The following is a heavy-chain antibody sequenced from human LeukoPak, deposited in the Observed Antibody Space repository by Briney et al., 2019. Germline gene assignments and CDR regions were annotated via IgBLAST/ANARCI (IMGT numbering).Heavy chain of an antibody. CDR2: IYYSGST. CDR1: GGSISSGGYY. Sequence: SETLSLTCTVSGGSISSGGYYWSWIRQHPGKGLEWIGYIYYSGSTYYNPSLKSRVTISVDTSKNQFSLKLSSVTAADTAVYYCARAYRGYGSGSYYLEYWGQGTLVTVSS. V-gene: IGHV4-31*03. J-gene: IGHJ4*02. D-gene: IGHD3-10*01. CDR3: ARAYRGYGSGSYYLEY.